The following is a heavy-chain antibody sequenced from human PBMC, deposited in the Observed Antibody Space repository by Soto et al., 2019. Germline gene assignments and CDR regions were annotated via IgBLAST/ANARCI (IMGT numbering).Heavy chain of an antibody. Sequence: GGSLRLSCAASGFSFISYAISWVRQAPWKGLEWVSTISGSDGKTLYADSVKGRFSISRETSKNMVYLQMNNLRGDDTAVYYWLRWSYLDYWGQGTRVAVCS. CDR3: LRWSYLDY. CDR2: ISGSDGKT. CDR1: GFSFISYA. D-gene: IGHD2-21*01. V-gene: IGHV3-23*01. J-gene: IGHJ4*02.